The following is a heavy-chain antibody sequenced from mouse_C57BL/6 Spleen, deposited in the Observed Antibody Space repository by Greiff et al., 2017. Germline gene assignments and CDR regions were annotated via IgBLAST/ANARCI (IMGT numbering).Heavy chain of an antibody. CDR2: ISSGGSYT. V-gene: IGHV5-6*01. Sequence: EVKLQESGGDLVKPGGSLKLSCAASGFTFSSYGMSWVRQTPDKRLEWVATISSGGSYTYYPDSVKGRFTISRDNAKNTLYLQMSSLKSEDTAMYYCARHHYDYDGFAYWGQGTLVTVSA. D-gene: IGHD2-4*01. J-gene: IGHJ3*01. CDR3: ARHHYDYDGFAY. CDR1: GFTFSSYG.